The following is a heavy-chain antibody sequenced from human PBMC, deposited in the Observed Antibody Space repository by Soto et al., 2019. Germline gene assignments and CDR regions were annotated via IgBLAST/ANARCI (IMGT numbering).Heavy chain of an antibody. CDR3: ARDYVSSGWLRWFDP. Sequence: PSETLSLTCTVSGGSISSYYWSWIRQPPWKGLEWIGYIYYSGSTNYNPPLKSRVTISVDTSKNQFSLKLSSVTAADTAVYYCARDYVSSGWLRWFDPWGQGTLVTVSS. J-gene: IGHJ5*02. CDR1: GGSISSYY. V-gene: IGHV4-59*01. D-gene: IGHD6-19*01. CDR2: IYYSGST.